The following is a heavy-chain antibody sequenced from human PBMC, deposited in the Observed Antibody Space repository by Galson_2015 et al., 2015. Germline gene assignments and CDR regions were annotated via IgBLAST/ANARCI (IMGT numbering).Heavy chain of an antibody. J-gene: IGHJ2*01. V-gene: IGHV5-51*01. CDR1: GYSFTNYW. D-gene: IGHD2-2*01. CDR3: ARRLGYCSSSTCYAYWYFDL. CDR2: IYPGDSDT. Sequence: QSGAEVKKPGESLKISCQGFGYSFTNYWIGWVRQMPGKGLEWMGIIYPGDSDTRYSPSFQGQVTISADTSISTAYLQWSSLGASDTAIYYCARRLGYCSSSTCYAYWYFDLWGRGTLVTVSS.